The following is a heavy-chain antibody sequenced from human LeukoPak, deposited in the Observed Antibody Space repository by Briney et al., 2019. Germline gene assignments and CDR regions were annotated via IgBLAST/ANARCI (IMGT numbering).Heavy chain of an antibody. Sequence: LSLTCAVYGGSFSGYYWSWIRQAPGRGLEWVSYISSSSSYTNYADSVKGRFTISRDNAKNSLYLQMNSLGAEDAAVYYCARGPDARRGEGLDYWGQGTLVTVSS. J-gene: IGHJ4*02. CDR3: ARGPDARRGEGLDY. CDR1: GGSFSGYY. CDR2: ISSSSSYT. V-gene: IGHV3-11*06. D-gene: IGHD1-14*01.